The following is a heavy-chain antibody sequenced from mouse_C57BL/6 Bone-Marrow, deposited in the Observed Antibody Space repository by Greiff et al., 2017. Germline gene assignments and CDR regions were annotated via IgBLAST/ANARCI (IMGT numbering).Heavy chain of an antibody. CDR3: ARYRNNHHYYAMDY. CDR1: GFTFTDYY. V-gene: IGHV7-3*01. J-gene: IGHJ4*01. Sequence: EVKLMESGGGLVQPGGSLCLSCAASGFTFTDYYMSWVRQPPGKALEWLGFIRNKANGYTTEYSASVKGRFTISSDNSQSILYLQMNALRAEDSATYYCARYRNNHHYYAMDYWGQGTSVTVSS. D-gene: IGHD1-3*01. CDR2: IRNKANGYTT.